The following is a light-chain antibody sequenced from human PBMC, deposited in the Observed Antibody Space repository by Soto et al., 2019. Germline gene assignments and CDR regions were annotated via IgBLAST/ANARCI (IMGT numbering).Light chain of an antibody. J-gene: IGKJ1*01. Sequence: EIVMTQSPATLSVYPGERATLSCRAGQSISNNLAWYQQKPGQAPRLLIYGASTRATGIPARFTGSGSGTEFTLTISSLQSEDFAVYYCQQYSNWPRTFGQGTKVEIK. CDR1: QSISNN. CDR3: QQYSNWPRT. V-gene: IGKV3-15*01. CDR2: GAS.